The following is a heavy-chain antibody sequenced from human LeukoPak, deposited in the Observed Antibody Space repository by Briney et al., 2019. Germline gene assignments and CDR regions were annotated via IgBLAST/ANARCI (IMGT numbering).Heavy chain of an antibody. J-gene: IGHJ3*01. CDR3: AKRIAVVARDAFDF. CDR1: GFTFSTYA. CDR2: ISGSGGST. V-gene: IGHV3-23*01. D-gene: IGHD3-22*01. Sequence: KSGGSLRLSCAASGFTFSTYAMSWARQAPGKGLEWASSISGSGGSTFYADSVKGRFTISRDNSKNTLYLQMNSLRVEDTAIYYCAKRIAVVARDAFDFWGQGTMVTVSS.